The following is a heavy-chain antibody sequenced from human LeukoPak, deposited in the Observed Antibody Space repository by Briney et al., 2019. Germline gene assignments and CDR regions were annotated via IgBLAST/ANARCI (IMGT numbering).Heavy chain of an antibody. J-gene: IGHJ4*02. CDR2: ICLDGRI. CDR3: ASQGGLRNDF. CDR1: GGSITTRDC. D-gene: IGHD2-15*01. V-gene: IGHV4-4*02. Sequence: SETLSLTCGVSGGSITTRDCWCWVRQPPGEGLQWIGEICLDGRIHYTASLKSRVSISMDRSKAQFSLNLISVTAADTAMYFCASQGGLRNDFWGQGILVTVSS.